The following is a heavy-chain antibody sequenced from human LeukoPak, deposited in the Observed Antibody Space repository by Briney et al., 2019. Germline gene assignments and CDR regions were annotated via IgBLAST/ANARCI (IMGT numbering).Heavy chain of an antibody. J-gene: IGHJ4*02. V-gene: IGHV4-31*03. CDR1: GGSISSGGYY. CDR3: ARDPMVRGGMDY. Sequence: PPETLSLTCTVSGGSISSGGYYWSWIRQHPGKGLEWIGYIYYSGSTYYNPSLKSRVTISVDTSKNQFSLKLSSVTAADTAVYYCARDPMVRGGMDYWGQGTLVTVSS. D-gene: IGHD3-10*01. CDR2: IYYSGST.